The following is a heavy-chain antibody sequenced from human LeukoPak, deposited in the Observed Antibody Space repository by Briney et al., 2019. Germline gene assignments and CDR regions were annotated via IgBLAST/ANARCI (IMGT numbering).Heavy chain of an antibody. CDR1: GFTFSSYE. Sequence: PGGSLRLSCAASGFTFSSYEMNWVRQAPGKGLEWVSYISSSGSTIYYADSVKGRFTISRDNAKNSLYLQMNSLRAEDTAVYYCARVYYGSGTTDYWGQGTLVTVSS. CDR3: ARVYYGSGTTDY. D-gene: IGHD3-10*01. J-gene: IGHJ4*02. V-gene: IGHV3-48*03. CDR2: ISSSGSTI.